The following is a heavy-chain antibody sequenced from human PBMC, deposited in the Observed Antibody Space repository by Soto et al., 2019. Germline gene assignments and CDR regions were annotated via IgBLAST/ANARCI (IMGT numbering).Heavy chain of an antibody. Sequence: GASVKVSCKASGGTFSSYAISWVRQAPGQGLEWMGGIIPIFGTANYAQKFQGRVTITADESTSTAYMELSSLRSEDTAVYYCASSSISVTDSGSYPGDAFDIWGQGTMVTVSS. CDR2: IIPIFGTA. V-gene: IGHV1-69*13. CDR1: GGTFSSYA. CDR3: ASSSISVTDSGSYPGDAFDI. J-gene: IGHJ3*02. D-gene: IGHD1-26*01.